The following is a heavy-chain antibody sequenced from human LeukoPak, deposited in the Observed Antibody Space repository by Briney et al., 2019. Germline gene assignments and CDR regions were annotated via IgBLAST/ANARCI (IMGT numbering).Heavy chain of an antibody. Sequence: ETLSLTCTVSGGSISSYYWSWIRQLPGKGLEWVSVIYSGGRTYYADSVKGRFTISRDNSKNTLYLQINSLRAEDTAVYYCARVSGYYFNYFDYWGQGTLVTVSS. D-gene: IGHD3-22*01. CDR1: GGSISSYY. CDR2: IYSGGRT. CDR3: ARVSGYYFNYFDY. J-gene: IGHJ4*02. V-gene: IGHV3-53*01.